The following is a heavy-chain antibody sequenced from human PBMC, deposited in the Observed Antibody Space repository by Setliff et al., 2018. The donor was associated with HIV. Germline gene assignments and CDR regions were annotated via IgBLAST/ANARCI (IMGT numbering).Heavy chain of an antibody. CDR2: IYYSGST. CDR1: GGSISSSSYY. D-gene: IGHD1-26*01. CDR3: ARGPELRYYYYGMDV. V-gene: IGHV4-39*01. Sequence: SETLSLTCTVSGGSISSSSYYWGWIRQPPGKGLEWIGSIYYSGSTYYNPSLKSRVTISVDTSKNQFSPKLSSVTAADTAVYYCARGPELRYYYYGMDVWGQGTTVTVSS. J-gene: IGHJ6*02.